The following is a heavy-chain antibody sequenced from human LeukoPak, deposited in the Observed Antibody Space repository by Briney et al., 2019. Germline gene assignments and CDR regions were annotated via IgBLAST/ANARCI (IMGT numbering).Heavy chain of an antibody. V-gene: IGHV3-48*04. D-gene: IGHD2-2*01. Sequence: GGSLRLSCAASGFTFSSYSMNWVRQAPGKGLEWVSYISSSGSTIYYADSVKGRFTISRDNAKNSLYLQMNSLRAEDTAVYYCARPHCSSTSCYGYGMDVWGQGTTVTVSS. CDR2: ISSSGSTI. CDR3: ARPHCSSTSCYGYGMDV. CDR1: GFTFSSYS. J-gene: IGHJ6*02.